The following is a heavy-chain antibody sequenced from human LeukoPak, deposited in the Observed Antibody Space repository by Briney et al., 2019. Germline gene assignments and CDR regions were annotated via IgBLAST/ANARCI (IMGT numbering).Heavy chain of an antibody. CDR1: GGSISSSSYY. J-gene: IGHJ3*02. Sequence: SQTLSLTCTVSGGSISSSSYYWGWIRQPPGKGLEWIGSIYYSGSTYYNPSLKSRVTISVDTSKNQFSLKLSSVTAADTAVYYCARVYSRWLRRAFDIWGQGTMVTVSS. V-gene: IGHV4-39*07. CDR2: IYYSGST. CDR3: ARVYSRWLRRAFDI. D-gene: IGHD5-12*01.